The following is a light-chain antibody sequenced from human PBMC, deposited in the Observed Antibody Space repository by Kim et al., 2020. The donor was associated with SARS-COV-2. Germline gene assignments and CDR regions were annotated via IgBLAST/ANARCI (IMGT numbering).Light chain of an antibody. CDR1: SSEVGSYNY. CDR2: DVS. J-gene: IGLJ3*02. V-gene: IGLV2-14*04. CDR3: SSYTGSSTWV. Sequence: GQSITISRTGNSSEVGSYNYVSWDQQHPGKAPKPMIYDVSKRPSGVSNRFSGSKSGNTASLTISRLQAEDEADYYCSSYTGSSTWVFGGGTQLTVL.